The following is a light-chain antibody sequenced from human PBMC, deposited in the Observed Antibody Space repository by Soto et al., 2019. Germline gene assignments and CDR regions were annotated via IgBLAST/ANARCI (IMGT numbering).Light chain of an antibody. CDR3: LRSYITPCT. V-gene: IGKV1-39*01. J-gene: IGKJ1*01. CDR2: AAS. CDR1: ESISNY. Sequence: DIQMTQSPSSLSTSVGDRVTITCRASESISNYLNWYQQRPGRVPKLLIYAASRSQSGVPPRFSGSESGTDFTLTISSLQPEDFATYYCLRSYITPCTFGQATKVQI.